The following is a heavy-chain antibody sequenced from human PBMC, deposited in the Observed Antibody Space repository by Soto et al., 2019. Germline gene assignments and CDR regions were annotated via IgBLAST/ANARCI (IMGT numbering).Heavy chain of an antibody. J-gene: IGHJ4*02. D-gene: IGHD4-17*01. V-gene: IGHV3-23*01. CDR2: IRGSGDST. CDR3: AKSLYGGLDY. CDR1: GFTVSTYA. Sequence: PGGSLRLSCAASGFTVSTYAMSWVRQAPGKGLEWVSGIRGSGDSTHYADSVKGRFTISRDNSKNTLYLQMNSLRVEDTAVYYCAKSLYGGLDYWGQGTLVTVSS.